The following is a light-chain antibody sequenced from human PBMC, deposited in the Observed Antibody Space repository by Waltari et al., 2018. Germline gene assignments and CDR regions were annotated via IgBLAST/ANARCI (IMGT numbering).Light chain of an antibody. Sequence: QSVLTQPPSVSAAPGQKVTIPCPGSGSHIGRNCVCWYPQFPGTAPKLLIYDNNKRPSGIPDRFSGSKSGTSATLGITGLQTGDEADYYCGAWDDAQSAVVFGGGTKLTVL. CDR2: DNN. CDR3: GAWDDAQSAVV. V-gene: IGLV1-51*01. J-gene: IGLJ2*01. CDR1: GSHIGRNC.